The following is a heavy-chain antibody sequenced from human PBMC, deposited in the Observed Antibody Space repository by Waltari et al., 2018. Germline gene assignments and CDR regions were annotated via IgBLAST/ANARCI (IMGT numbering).Heavy chain of an antibody. CDR2: ISGSGGST. J-gene: IGHJ4*02. D-gene: IGHD3-22*01. V-gene: IGHV3-23*01. CDR1: GFTFSSYA. Sequence: EVQLLESGGGLVQPGGSLRLSCAASGFTFSSYAMSWVRQAPGKGLEWVSAISGSGGSTYYADSGKGRFTISRDNSKNTLYLQMNSLRAEDTAVYYCAKPPWYYDSSGYFFDYWGQGTLVTVSS. CDR3: AKPPWYYDSSGYFFDY.